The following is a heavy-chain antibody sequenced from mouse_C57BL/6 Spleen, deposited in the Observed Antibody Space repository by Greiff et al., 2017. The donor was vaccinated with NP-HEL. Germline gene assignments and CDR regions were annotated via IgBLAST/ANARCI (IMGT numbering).Heavy chain of an antibody. Sequence: QVQLQQSGPGLVQPSQSLSITCTVSGFSLTSYGVHWVRQSPGKGLEWLGVIWSGGSTDYNGAFISRLSISKDNSKSQVVVKMKSLHADDTAIYQWDGEYYDSSPDYWGQGTALTVSS. CDR2: IWSGGST. V-gene: IGHV2-2*01. CDR1: GFSLTSYG. CDR3: DGEYYDSSPDY. D-gene: IGHD1-1*01. J-gene: IGHJ2*01.